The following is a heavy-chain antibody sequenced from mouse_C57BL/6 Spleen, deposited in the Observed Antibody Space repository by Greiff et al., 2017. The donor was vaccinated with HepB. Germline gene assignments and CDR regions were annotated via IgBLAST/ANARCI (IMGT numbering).Heavy chain of an antibody. Sequence: EVMLVESEGGLVQPGSSMKLSCTASGFTFSDYYMAWVRQVPEKGLEWVANINYDGSSTYYLDSLKSRFIISRDNAKYILYLQMSSLKSEDTATYYCARGGDGYFAGFAYWGQGTLVTVSA. CDR2: INYDGSST. CDR1: GFTFSDYY. J-gene: IGHJ3*01. V-gene: IGHV5-16*01. D-gene: IGHD2-3*01. CDR3: ARGGDGYFAGFAY.